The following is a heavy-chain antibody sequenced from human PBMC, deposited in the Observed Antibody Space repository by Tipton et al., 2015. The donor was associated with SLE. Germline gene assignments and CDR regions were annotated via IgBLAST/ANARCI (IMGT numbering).Heavy chain of an antibody. Sequence: LSLTCTVSGASFSNYYWGWIRQPPGKGLGWIGSIYFSGYTYYNSSLKSRVTISVDTSKNQFSLKLTSVTAADTAVYYCARQLIAARNWFDPWGQGTLVTVSS. CDR1: GASFSNYY. CDR2: IYFSGYT. CDR3: ARQLIAARNWFDP. J-gene: IGHJ5*02. V-gene: IGHV4-39*01. D-gene: IGHD5-12*01.